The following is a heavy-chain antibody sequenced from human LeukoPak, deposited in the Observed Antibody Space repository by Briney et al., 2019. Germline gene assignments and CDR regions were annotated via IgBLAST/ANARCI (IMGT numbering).Heavy chain of an antibody. CDR1: GGSVSAYY. J-gene: IGHJ3*01. V-gene: IGHV4-34*01. CDR2: IDHSGST. CDR3: ARGRRPQGRYFGWLSDTFDL. Sequence: SETLSLTCAVYGGSVSAYYWNWIRQPPGKGLEWIGEIDHSGSTNYNPSLKSRLTISVDTSKNQFSLKLSSVTAADTAVYYCARGRRPQGRYFGWLSDTFDLWGQGTMVTVSS. D-gene: IGHD3-9*01.